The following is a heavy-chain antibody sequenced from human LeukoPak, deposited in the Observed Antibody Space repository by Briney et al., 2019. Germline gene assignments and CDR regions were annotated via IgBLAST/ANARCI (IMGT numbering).Heavy chain of an antibody. CDR3: ARGSPYFYGTDLDY. Sequence: GGSLRLSCAASGFTFSNYWMNWVRQAPGKGLEWVANIKQDGSEKYYVDSVKGRFTISRDNAKNSLYLQMNSLRAEDTAVYYCARGSPYFYGTDLDYWGQGTLVTVSS. J-gene: IGHJ4*02. D-gene: IGHD3-10*01. CDR1: GFTFSNYW. CDR2: IKQDGSEK. V-gene: IGHV3-7*01.